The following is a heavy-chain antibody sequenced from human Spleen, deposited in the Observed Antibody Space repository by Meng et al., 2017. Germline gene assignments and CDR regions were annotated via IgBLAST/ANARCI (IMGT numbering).Heavy chain of an antibody. CDR2: ISHSGST. D-gene: IGHD4-11*01. V-gene: IGHV4-34*01. J-gene: IGHJ4*02. Sequence: VQIQQVAAGLLKPSETLSLTGDGYGGSFSGYSWSWIRQPPGKGLEWIGEISHSGSTNYSPSLKNRVTISLDTSKNQFSLNLRSVTAADTAVYYCARGPTTMAHDFDYWGQGTLVTVSS. CDR3: ARGPTTMAHDFDY. CDR1: GGSFSGYS.